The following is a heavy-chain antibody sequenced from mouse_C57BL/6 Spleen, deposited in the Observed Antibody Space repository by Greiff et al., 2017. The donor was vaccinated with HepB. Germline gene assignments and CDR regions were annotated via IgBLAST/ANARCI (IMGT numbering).Heavy chain of an antibody. Sequence: QVQLQQSGAELAKPGASVKLSCKASGYTFTSYWMHWVKQRPGQGLEWIGYINPSSGYTKYNQKFKDKATLTADKSPSTAYMQLSSLTYEDSAVYYCARSATVVATDYWGQGTTLTVSS. V-gene: IGHV1-7*01. CDR3: ARSATVVATDY. D-gene: IGHD1-1*01. CDR1: GYTFTSYW. CDR2: INPSSGYT. J-gene: IGHJ2*01.